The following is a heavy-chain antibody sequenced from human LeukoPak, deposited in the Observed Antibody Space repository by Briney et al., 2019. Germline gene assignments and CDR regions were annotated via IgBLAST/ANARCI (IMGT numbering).Heavy chain of an antibody. CDR1: GFTLSRHG. Sequence: GESLRLSCAASGFTLSRHGMHWVRQAPGKALEGVGMFSFEVKTNYYADSVKGRFTMSRDNSKKTLYLQINSLRVEDTAVYYWARVTSYSRGFDYWGQGTLVTVSS. D-gene: IGHD3-10*01. J-gene: IGHJ4*02. CDR2: FSFEVKTN. CDR3: ARVTSYSRGFDY. V-gene: IGHV3-30*19.